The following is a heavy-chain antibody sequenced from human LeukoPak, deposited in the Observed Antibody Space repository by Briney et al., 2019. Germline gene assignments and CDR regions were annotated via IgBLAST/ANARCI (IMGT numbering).Heavy chain of an antibody. CDR2: ISSSGSTI. Sequence: QPGGSLRLSCAASGFTFSSYEMNWVRQAPGKGLEWVSYISSSGSTIYYADSVKGRFTISIDNAKNSLYLQMNSLRAEDTAVYYCARGSIGYSYGPNYFDYWGQGTLVTVSS. CDR3: ARGSIGYSYGPNYFDY. J-gene: IGHJ4*02. D-gene: IGHD5-18*01. CDR1: GFTFSSYE. V-gene: IGHV3-48*03.